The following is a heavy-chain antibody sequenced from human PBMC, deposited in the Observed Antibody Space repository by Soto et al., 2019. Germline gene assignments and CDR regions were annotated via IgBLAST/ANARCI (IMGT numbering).Heavy chain of an antibody. Sequence: NPSETLSLTCTVSGGSISSGDYYWSWIRQPPGKGLEWIGYIYYSGSTYYNPSLKSRVTISVDTSKNQFSLKLSSVTAADTAVYYCARVIGAEDSSGYYYNWFDPWGQGTLVTVSS. D-gene: IGHD3-22*01. CDR1: GGSISSGDYY. V-gene: IGHV4-30-4*01. J-gene: IGHJ5*02. CDR2: IYYSGST. CDR3: ARVIGAEDSSGYYYNWFDP.